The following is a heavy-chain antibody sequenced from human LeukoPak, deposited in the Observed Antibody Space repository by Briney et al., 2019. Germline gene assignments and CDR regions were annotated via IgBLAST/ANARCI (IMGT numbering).Heavy chain of an antibody. D-gene: IGHD3-22*01. CDR3: ARGGVTSGYDI. CDR2: IYSGGST. J-gene: IGHJ3*02. Sequence: GGSLRLSCAASGFTFSRYAMHWVRQAPGKGLEWVSVIYSGGSTYYADSVKGRFTISRDNSKNTLYLQMSSLRAEDTAMYYCARGGVTSGYDIWGQGTMVTVSS. V-gene: IGHV3-53*01. CDR1: GFTFSRYA.